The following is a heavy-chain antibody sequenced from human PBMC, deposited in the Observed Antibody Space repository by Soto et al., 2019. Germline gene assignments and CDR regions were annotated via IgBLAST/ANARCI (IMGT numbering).Heavy chain of an antibody. CDR2: IYSGGST. J-gene: IGHJ6*02. CDR3: ASTMVRGVTRYYYYYGMDV. D-gene: IGHD3-10*01. CDR1: GSTVSSNY. V-gene: IGHV3-53*01. Sequence: GGSLRLSCAASGSTVSSNYMSWVRQAPGKGLEWVSVIYSGGSTYYADSVKGRFTISRDNSKNTLYLQMNSLRAEDTAVYYCASTMVRGVTRYYYYYGMDVWGQGTTVTVSS.